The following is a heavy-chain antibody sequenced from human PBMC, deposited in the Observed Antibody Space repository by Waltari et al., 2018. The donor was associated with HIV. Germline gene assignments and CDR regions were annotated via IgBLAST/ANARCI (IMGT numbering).Heavy chain of an antibody. Sequence: EEQLVESGGGLVQPGGSLRLSCAASGSTFRTNWMHWVRQVPGKGLLWVSRIKHEWRDTSVADSGKGRFTISRDNAKNTLYLQMNSLRAEDTAVYYCVRGAPFDFWGQGALVAVSS. CDR2: IKHEWRDT. V-gene: IGHV3-74*01. CDR3: VRGAPFDF. J-gene: IGHJ4*02. CDR1: GSTFRTNW.